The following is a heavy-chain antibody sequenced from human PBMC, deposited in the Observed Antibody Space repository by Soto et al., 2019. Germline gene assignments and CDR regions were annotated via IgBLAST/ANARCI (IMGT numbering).Heavy chain of an antibody. CDR3: AREWFGFGGDV. Sequence: QVQLVQSGAEVKKPGSSVKVSCKASGGTFSSYTISWVRQAPGQGLEWMGRIIPILGIANYAQRFQGRVTITADKSTSTAYMELSSLRSEDTAVYYCAREWFGFGGDVWGQGTTVTVSS. V-gene: IGHV1-69*02. CDR2: IIPILGIA. D-gene: IGHD3-10*01. CDR1: GGTFSSYT. J-gene: IGHJ6*02.